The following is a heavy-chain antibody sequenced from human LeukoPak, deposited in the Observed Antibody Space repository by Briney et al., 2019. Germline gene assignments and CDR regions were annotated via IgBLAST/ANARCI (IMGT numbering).Heavy chain of an antibody. CDR1: GGSVSSGSYY. V-gene: IGHV4-61*01. Sequence: PSETLPLTCTVSGGSVSSGSYYWSWIRQPPGKGLEWIGYIYYSGSTNYNPSLKSRVTISVDTSKNQFSLKLSSVTAADTAVYYCARDGDPWGQGTLVTVSS. J-gene: IGHJ5*02. CDR3: ARDGDP. CDR2: IYYSGST.